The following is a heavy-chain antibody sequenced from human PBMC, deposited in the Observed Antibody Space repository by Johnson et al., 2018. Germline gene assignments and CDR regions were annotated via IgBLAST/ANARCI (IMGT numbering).Heavy chain of an antibody. CDR2: IFHSGIT. D-gene: IGHD4-17*01. CDR1: GGSITSGDYY. V-gene: IGHV4-30-4*01. J-gene: IGHJ3*01. CDR3: ARTFGDYHFLPFDV. Sequence: QVQLQESGPGLVKPSQTLSLTCIVSGGSITSGDYYWGWIRQPPGKGLEWVGYIFHSGITYYNPSLKSRATISVDTSKNQFSLQLNSGTAADTAVYYCARTFGDYHFLPFDVWGQGTMVTVSS.